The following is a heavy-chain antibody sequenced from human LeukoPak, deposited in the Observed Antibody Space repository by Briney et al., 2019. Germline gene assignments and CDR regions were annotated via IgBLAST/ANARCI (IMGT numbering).Heavy chain of an antibody. Sequence: PGGSLRLSCAASGFTFSSYEMNWVRQAPEKGLEWVSYISSSGSTKYYADSVKGRFTISRDNAKNSLYLQMNSLRADDTAVYYCARENRGFITRPIDYWGQGTLVTVSS. D-gene: IGHD3-10*01. CDR3: ARENRGFITRPIDY. V-gene: IGHV3-48*03. J-gene: IGHJ4*02. CDR1: GFTFSSYE. CDR2: ISSSGSTK.